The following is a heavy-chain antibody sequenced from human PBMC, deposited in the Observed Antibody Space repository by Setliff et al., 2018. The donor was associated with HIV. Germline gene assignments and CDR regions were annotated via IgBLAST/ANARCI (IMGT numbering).Heavy chain of an antibody. V-gene: IGHV1-8*01. Sequence: ASVKVSCKASGYTFSNYDVIWVRRATGQGLEWMGWMNPNSGDTGYAQKFQGRVIMTRDTSISTAYMELSSLTSADTAVYYCASGKGVRGVIITGGLDVWGKGTTVTVSS. D-gene: IGHD3-10*01. CDR2: MNPNSGDT. CDR1: GYTFSNYD. J-gene: IGHJ6*04. CDR3: ASGKGVRGVIITGGLDV.